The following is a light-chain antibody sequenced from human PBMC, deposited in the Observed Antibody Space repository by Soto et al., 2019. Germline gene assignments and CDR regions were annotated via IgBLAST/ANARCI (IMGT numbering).Light chain of an antibody. Sequence: DIPMIQSPSSVSASVGDRVTITCRASQGISSWLAWYQQRSGKAPKLLICAASSLQTGVPSRFSGSGSGTDFSLTISSLQPEDFATYYCLQDYNYPRTFGQGTKVDI. J-gene: IGKJ1*01. CDR1: QGISSW. CDR3: LQDYNYPRT. CDR2: AAS. V-gene: IGKV1-12*01.